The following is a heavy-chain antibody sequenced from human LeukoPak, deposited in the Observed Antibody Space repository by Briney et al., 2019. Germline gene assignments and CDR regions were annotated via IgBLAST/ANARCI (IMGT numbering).Heavy chain of an antibody. Sequence: PGGPLRLSCAASGFTFSSYAMHWVRKAPGRGLEWVAVISYDGSNKYYADSVKGRFTISRDNSKNTLYLQMNSLRAEDTAVYYCAREGSSLVRWFDPWGQGTLVTVSS. D-gene: IGHD2-2*01. CDR2: ISYDGSNK. V-gene: IGHV3-30-3*01. CDR3: AREGSSLVRWFDP. CDR1: GFTFSSYA. J-gene: IGHJ5*02.